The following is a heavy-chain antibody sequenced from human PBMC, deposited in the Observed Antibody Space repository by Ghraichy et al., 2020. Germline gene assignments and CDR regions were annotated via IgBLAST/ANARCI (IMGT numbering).Heavy chain of an antibody. CDR3: AREYGYMVRGVSQSTNYYSYGMDV. CDR2: ISSSSSYI. Sequence: GSLRLSCAATGFTFSNYSMNWVRQAPGKGLEWVSYISSSSSYIYYADSVKGRFTISRDNAKNSLYLQMNSLRAEDTAVYYCAREYGYMVRGVSQSTNYYSYGMDVWGQGTTVTVSS. CDR1: GFTFSNYS. V-gene: IGHV3-21*01. J-gene: IGHJ6*02. D-gene: IGHD3-10*01.